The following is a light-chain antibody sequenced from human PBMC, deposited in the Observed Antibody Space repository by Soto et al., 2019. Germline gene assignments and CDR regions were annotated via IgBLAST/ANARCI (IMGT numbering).Light chain of an antibody. Sequence: EIVMTQSPATLSVSPGERATLSCRASQSVSRNLAWYQQKPGQAPRLLIYGASTRATIIPARFSGSGSGTEFTLTISSLQSEDFAVYYCQQYTNWPYTFGQGTKLEIK. J-gene: IGKJ2*01. CDR1: QSVSRN. CDR3: QQYTNWPYT. CDR2: GAS. V-gene: IGKV3-15*01.